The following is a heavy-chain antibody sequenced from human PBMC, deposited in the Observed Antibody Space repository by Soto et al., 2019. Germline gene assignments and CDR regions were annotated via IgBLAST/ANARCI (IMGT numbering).Heavy chain of an antibody. D-gene: IGHD3-22*01. CDR1: GFTFNKYA. J-gene: IGHJ4*02. Sequence: GGSLRLSCTASGFTFNKYAMSWVRQAPGKGLEWVSVISSSGGSTYYADSVKGRFTISRDNSKNTLYLQMNSLRAEDTAVYYCAKDSSGYYGVFDYRGKGTLVTVSS. CDR2: ISSSGGST. V-gene: IGHV3-23*01. CDR3: AKDSSGYYGVFDY.